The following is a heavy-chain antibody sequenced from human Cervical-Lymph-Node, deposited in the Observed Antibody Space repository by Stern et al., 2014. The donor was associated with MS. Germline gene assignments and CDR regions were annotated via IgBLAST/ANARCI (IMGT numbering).Heavy chain of an antibody. Sequence: QVQLVQSGAEVKKPGASVKVSCKVSGYTLSEISMHWVRQAPGKGLEWMGGFYPEHGETRYAQKFQGRVTMAEDRSTDTAYMDLSSLRSEDTAVYYCARHRGRVTYYYGMDVWGQGTTVTVSS. CDR2: FYPEHGET. CDR3: ARHRGRVTYYYGMDV. D-gene: IGHD2-21*02. J-gene: IGHJ6*02. CDR1: GYTLSEIS. V-gene: IGHV1-24*01.